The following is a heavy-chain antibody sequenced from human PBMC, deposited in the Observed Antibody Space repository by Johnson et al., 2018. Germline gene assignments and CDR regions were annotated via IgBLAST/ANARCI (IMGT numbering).Heavy chain of an antibody. D-gene: IGHD1-14*01. CDR3: TKDKGPYRRGLNHAFDL. CDR2: ISWTSGSI. J-gene: IGHJ3*01. Sequence: EVQLVESGGGLVQPGRSLRLSCAASGFMFDDYALHWVRQAPGKGLEWVAGISWTSGSIGYAESVKGRLTISRDNAKNSLYLQMNSLRPEDTALYRCTKDKGPYRRGLNHAFDLWCQGTMGTVSS. CDR1: GFMFDDYA. V-gene: IGHV3-9*01.